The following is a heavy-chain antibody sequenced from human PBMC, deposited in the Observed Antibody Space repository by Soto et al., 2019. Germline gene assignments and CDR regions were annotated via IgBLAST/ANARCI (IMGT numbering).Heavy chain of an antibody. CDR1: GGTFSSYA. CDR3: ARDVAAAAHYYYYGMDV. D-gene: IGHD6-13*01. V-gene: IGHV1-69*13. CDR2: IIPIFGTA. J-gene: IGHJ6*02. Sequence: SLKVSCKASGGTFSSYAISWVRQAPGQGLEWMGGIIPIFGTANYAQKFQGRVTITADESTSTAYMELSSLRSEDTAVYYCARDVAAAAHYYYYGMDVWVQGTTVTVSS.